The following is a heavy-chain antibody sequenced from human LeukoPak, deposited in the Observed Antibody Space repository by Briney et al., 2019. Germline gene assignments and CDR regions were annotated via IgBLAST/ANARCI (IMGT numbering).Heavy chain of an antibody. CDR3: ATDLMRLQFGRGSNWFDP. V-gene: IGHV1-24*01. D-gene: IGHD4-11*01. CDR1: GYTLTELS. Sequence: ASVKASCKVSGYTLTELSMHWVRQAPGKGLEGMGGFDPEDGETIYAQKFQGRVTMTEDTSTDTAYMELSSLRSEDTAVYYCATDLMRLQFGRGSNWFDPWGQGTLVTVSS. J-gene: IGHJ5*02. CDR2: FDPEDGET.